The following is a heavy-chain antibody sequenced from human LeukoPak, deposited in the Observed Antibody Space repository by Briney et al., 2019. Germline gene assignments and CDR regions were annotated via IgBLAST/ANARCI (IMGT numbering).Heavy chain of an antibody. CDR3: AREYYYDSSGYNIDY. CDR1: GYTFTSYG. D-gene: IGHD3-22*01. J-gene: IGHJ4*02. V-gene: IGHV1-18*01. CDR2: ISAYNGNT. Sequence: ASEKVSCKASGYTFTSYGISWVRQAPGQGLEWMGWISAYNGNTNYAQKLQGRVTMTTDTSTSTAYMELRSLRSDDTAVYYCAREYYYDSSGYNIDYWGQGTLVTVSS.